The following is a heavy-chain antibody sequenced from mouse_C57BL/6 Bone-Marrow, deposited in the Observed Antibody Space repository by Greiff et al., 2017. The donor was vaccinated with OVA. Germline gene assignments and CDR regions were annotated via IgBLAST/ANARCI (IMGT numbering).Heavy chain of an antibody. CDR2: IYPRSGNT. CDR1: GYTFTSYG. J-gene: IGHJ3*01. D-gene: IGHD1-1*02. Sequence: VQLQQPGAELVRPGASVKLSCKASGYTFTSYGISWVKQRPGQGLEWIGEIYPRSGNTYYNEKFKGKATLTADKSSSTAYMELRSLTSEDSAVEFCARKYGGGSVAYGDRGTLITVSA. CDR3: ARKYGGGSVAY. V-gene: IGHV1-81*01.